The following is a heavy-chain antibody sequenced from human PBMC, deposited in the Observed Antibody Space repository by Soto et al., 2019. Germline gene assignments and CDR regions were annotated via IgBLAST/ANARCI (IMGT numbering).Heavy chain of an antibody. J-gene: IGHJ6*02. CDR1: GGTFSSYA. V-gene: IGHV1-69*06. CDR2: IXPXXXTX. D-gene: IGHD1-1*01. CDR3: ARTMATTYYYYGMDV. Sequence: VKVSCKASGGTFSSYAISWVRQAPGQGLEWMGXIXPXXXTXNXAXKXXXXVTITADKSTSTAYMELSRLRSEDTAVYYCARTMATTYYYYGMDVWGQGTTVTVSS.